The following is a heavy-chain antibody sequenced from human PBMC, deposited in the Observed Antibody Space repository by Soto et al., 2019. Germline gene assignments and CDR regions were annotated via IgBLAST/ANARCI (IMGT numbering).Heavy chain of an antibody. J-gene: IGHJ5*02. V-gene: IGHV4-34*01. CDR3: ARTGYCSSTSCRNWFDP. D-gene: IGHD2-2*01. CDR2: INHSGST. Sequence: SETLSLTCAVYGGSFSGYYWSWIRQPPGKGLEWIGEINHSGSTNYNPSLKSRVTISVDTSKNQFSLKLSSVTAADTAVYYCARTGYCSSTSCRNWFDPWGQGTLVTVSS. CDR1: GGSFSGYY.